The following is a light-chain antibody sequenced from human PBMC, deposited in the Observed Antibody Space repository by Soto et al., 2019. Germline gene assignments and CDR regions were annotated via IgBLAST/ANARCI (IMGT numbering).Light chain of an antibody. J-gene: IGKJ1*01. V-gene: IGKV1-5*01. Sequence: DIHMTQYQSTLSASVGDRVTITCRASQSISSWLAWYQQKPGKAPKLLIYDASSLESGVPSRFSGSGSGTEFTLTISSLQPDDFATYYCQQRTWTFGQGTKVDI. CDR1: QSISSW. CDR3: QQRTWT. CDR2: DAS.